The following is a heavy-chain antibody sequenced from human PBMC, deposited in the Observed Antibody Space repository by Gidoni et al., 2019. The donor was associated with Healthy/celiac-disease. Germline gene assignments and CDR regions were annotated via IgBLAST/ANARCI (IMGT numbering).Heavy chain of an antibody. CDR3: AREGDIGGGYGMDV. Sequence: KKPGSSVKVSCKPSGGTFSSYAISWVRQAPVQGLEWMGVIIPIFGTSNYAQKFQGRVTITVYKSTSTAYMERSSLRSEDTAVYYCAREGDIGGGYGMDVWGQGTTVTVSS. J-gene: IGHJ6*02. CDR1: GGTFSSYA. D-gene: IGHD2-15*01. CDR2: IIPIFGTS. V-gene: IGHV1-69*06.